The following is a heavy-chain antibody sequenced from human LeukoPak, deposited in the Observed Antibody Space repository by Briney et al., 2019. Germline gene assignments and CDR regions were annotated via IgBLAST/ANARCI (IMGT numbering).Heavy chain of an antibody. CDR3: AMCGTVYYGALDY. CDR1: GGTFSSSA. J-gene: IGHJ4*02. V-gene: IGHV1-69*05. Sequence: SVKVSCKASGGTFSSSAVSWVRQAPGQGLEWMGRIIPIFGTTNYAQKFQGRVTVTTDESTSTAYMELISLTSEDTALYYCAMCGTVYYGALDYWGQGTLVTVSS. D-gene: IGHD3-3*01. CDR2: IIPIFGTT.